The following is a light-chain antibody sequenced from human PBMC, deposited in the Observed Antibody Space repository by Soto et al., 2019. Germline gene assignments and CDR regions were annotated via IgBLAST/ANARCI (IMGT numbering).Light chain of an antibody. J-gene: IGKJ4*01. CDR2: AAS. CDR1: QGVGSE. CDR3: QQYNNWPPLT. Sequence: EVVMTQSPATLSVSPGETAALSCRASQGVGSELAWYQQKPGQAPRLLIYAASTRATGIPARFSGSGSGTEFTLTISSLQSDDLAVYYCQQYNNWPPLTVGGGTKVEIK. V-gene: IGKV3-15*01.